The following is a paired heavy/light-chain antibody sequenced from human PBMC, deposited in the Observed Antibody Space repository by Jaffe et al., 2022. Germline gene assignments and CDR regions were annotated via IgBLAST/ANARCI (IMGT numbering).Light chain of an antibody. J-gene: IGLJ2*01. V-gene: IGLV2-11*01. CDR1: GSDVGDYNY. CDR3: CSYAANSVV. CDR2: DVN. Sequence: QSALTQPRSVSGSPGQSVTLSCTETGSDVGDYNYVSWYQQHPGRAPKLMICDVNKRPSWVPDRFSGSRSGNTTSLTISGLQAEDEADYYCCSYAANSVVFGGGTKLTVL.
Heavy chain of an antibody. CDR3: ARGRNDYGDVWYLDY. J-gene: IGHJ4*02. CDR1: GGSINSGGYS. V-gene: IGHV4-30-2*06. CDR2: ISHSGST. D-gene: IGHD4-17*01. Sequence: QVQLQQSGSGLVKPSQTLSLTCAVSGGSINSGGYSWSWIRQSPAKGLEWIGCISHSGSTYYTPSLKSRVTISMDRSTNQFSLNLSSVTAADTALYYCARGRNDYGDVWYLDYWGQGTQVTVSS.